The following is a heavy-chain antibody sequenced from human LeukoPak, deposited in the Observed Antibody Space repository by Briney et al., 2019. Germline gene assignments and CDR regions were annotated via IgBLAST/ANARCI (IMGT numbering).Heavy chain of an antibody. CDR3: ATDLGDSSGYYNWFDP. V-gene: IGHV1-69*06. Sequence: ASVKVSCKASGGTFSSYAISWVRQAPGQGLEWMGGIIPIFGTANYAQKFQGRVTMTEDTSTDTAYMELSSLRSEDTAVYYCATDLGDSSGYYNWFDPWGQGTLVTVSS. CDR2: IIPIFGTA. CDR1: GGTFSSYA. D-gene: IGHD3-22*01. J-gene: IGHJ5*02.